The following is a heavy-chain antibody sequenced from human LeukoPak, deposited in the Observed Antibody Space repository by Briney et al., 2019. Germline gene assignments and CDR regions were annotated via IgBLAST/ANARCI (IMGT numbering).Heavy chain of an antibody. CDR2: IYYSGST. CDR1: GGSISSGGYY. CDR3: ARALYSGFYYFDY. Sequence: SQTLSLTCTVSGGSISSGGYYWSWIRQPPGKGLEWIGYIYYSGSTYYNPSLKSRVTISVDTSKNQFSLKLSSVTAADTAVYYCARALYSGFYYFDYWGQGTLVTVSS. V-gene: IGHV4-30-4*08. J-gene: IGHJ4*02. D-gene: IGHD5-12*01.